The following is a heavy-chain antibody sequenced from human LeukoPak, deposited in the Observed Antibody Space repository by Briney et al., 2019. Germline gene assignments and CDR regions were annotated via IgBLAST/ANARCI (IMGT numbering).Heavy chain of an antibody. Sequence: PSETLSLTCAVYGGSFSGYYWSWIRQPPGKGLEWIGEINHSGSTNYNPSLKSRVTISVDTSKDQFSLKLSSVTAADTAVYYCARGSAFDPWGQGTLVTVSS. J-gene: IGHJ5*02. CDR2: INHSGST. CDR1: GGSFSGYY. CDR3: ARGSAFDP. V-gene: IGHV4-34*01.